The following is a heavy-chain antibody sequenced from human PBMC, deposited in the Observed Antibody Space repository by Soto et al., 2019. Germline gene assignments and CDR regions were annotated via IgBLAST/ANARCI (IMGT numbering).Heavy chain of an antibody. CDR2: IIPIFGTA. CDR1: GGTFSSYA. CDR3: ARILRFLNYYGMDV. V-gene: IGHV1-69*01. J-gene: IGHJ6*02. Sequence: QVQLVQSGAEVKKPGSSVKVSCKASGGTFSSYAISWVRQAPRQGLEWMGGIIPIFGTANYAQKFQGRVTITADESTSTAYMELSSLRSEDTAVYYCARILRFLNYYGMDVWGQGTTVTVSS. D-gene: IGHD3-3*01.